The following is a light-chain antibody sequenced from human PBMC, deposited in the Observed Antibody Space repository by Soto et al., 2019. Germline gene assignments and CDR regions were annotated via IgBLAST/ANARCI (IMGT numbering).Light chain of an antibody. CDR2: DVS. CDR3: SSYTSSRTVYVV. V-gene: IGLV2-14*01. Sequence: QSALTQPASVSGSPGQSITISCTGTSSDVGGYNYVSWYQQHPGKAPKLMIYDVSNRPSGVSIRFSGSKSGNTASLTISGLQAEDEADYYCSSYTSSRTVYVVFGGGTKLTVL. CDR1: SSDVGGYNY. J-gene: IGLJ2*01.